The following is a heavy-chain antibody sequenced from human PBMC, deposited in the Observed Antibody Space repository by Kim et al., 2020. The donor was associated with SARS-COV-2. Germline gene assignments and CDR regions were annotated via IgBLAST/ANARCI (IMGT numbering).Heavy chain of an antibody. J-gene: IGHJ5*02. Sequence: GGSLRLSCAASGFTVCTNYMSWVRQAPGKGLEWVSVIYSDETTYYADSVKGRFTISRDNSQNTLYLQMNSLRADDTAVYYCARGNPWSWFDPWGQGTLVTVSS. CDR3: ARGNPWSWFDP. CDR2: IYSDETT. D-gene: IGHD3-3*01. CDR1: GFTVCTNY. V-gene: IGHV3-53*01.